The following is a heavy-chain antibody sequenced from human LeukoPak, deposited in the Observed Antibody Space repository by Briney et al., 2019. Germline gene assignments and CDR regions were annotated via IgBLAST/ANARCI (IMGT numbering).Heavy chain of an antibody. CDR3: ARAAYDSGSYIVNHDY. Sequence: GGSLRLSCAASGFTVSTNYMSWVRQAPGKGLEWVSVIYRDDTTYYADSVKGRFTISRDNSKNTLYLQMSSLRVEDTAVYYCARAAYDSGSYIVNHDYWGQGTLVTVPS. V-gene: IGHV3-53*01. D-gene: IGHD3-22*01. CDR2: IYRDDTT. J-gene: IGHJ4*02. CDR1: GFTVSTNY.